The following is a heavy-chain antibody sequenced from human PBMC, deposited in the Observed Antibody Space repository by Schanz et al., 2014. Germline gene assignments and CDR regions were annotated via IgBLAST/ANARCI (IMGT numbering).Heavy chain of an antibody. V-gene: IGHV3-30*02. J-gene: IGHJ4*02. CDR2: MSYDGSIK. CDR3: AKDSTHIDIVLVPTAIDY. CDR1: GFIFSNYG. Sequence: QVQLVESGGGVVQPGGSLRLSCAASGFIFSNYGMHWDRQAPGKGLEWVAAMSYDGSIKYYGDSVKGRFTISRDNSKNTLYLHMNTLRSEDTAVYYCAKDSTHIDIVLVPTAIDYWGQGTLVTVSS. D-gene: IGHD2-2*01.